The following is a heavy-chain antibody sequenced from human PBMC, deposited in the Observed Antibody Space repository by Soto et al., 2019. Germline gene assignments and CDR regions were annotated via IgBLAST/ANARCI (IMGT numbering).Heavy chain of an antibody. CDR3: AIDFDYDRGGCFAY. Sequence: GGSLRLSCAASGFTFDDYAMHWVRQAPGKGLEWVSGISWNSGNIGYADSVKGRFTISRDNAKNSLYLQMNSLRAEDAALYYCAIDFDYDRGGCFAYWAQGTLVTVSS. J-gene: IGHJ4*02. CDR1: GFTFDDYA. D-gene: IGHD3-22*01. V-gene: IGHV3-9*01. CDR2: ISWNSGNI.